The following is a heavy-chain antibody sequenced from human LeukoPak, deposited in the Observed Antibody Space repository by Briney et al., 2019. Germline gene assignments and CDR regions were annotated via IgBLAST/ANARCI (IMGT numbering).Heavy chain of an antibody. D-gene: IGHD2-21*02. Sequence: SETLSLTCAVYGGSFSGYYWSWIRQPPGKGLEWIGEINHSGSTNYNPSLKSRVTISVDTSTNQFSLKLSFVTAADTAVYYCARVDSVTHLDYWGQGTLVTVSS. J-gene: IGHJ4*02. CDR2: INHSGST. CDR3: ARVDSVTHLDY. CDR1: GGSFSGYY. V-gene: IGHV4-34*01.